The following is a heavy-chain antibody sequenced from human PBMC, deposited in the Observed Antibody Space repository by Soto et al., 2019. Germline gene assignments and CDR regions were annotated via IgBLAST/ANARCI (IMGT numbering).Heavy chain of an antibody. CDR3: ARYCSGVRCHGRGYL. D-gene: IGHD2-15*01. Sequence: PGGSLRLSCASPGFTFNSYWMNWVRRAPGKGLEWVAHIDQDGSVTYYVDSVKGRFTISRDNAKNSLYLQLQSLRAEDTAVYYCARYCSGVRCHGRGYLWGQETQVTVSS. CDR1: GFTFNSYW. V-gene: IGHV3-7*01. CDR2: IDQDGSVT. J-gene: IGHJ4*01.